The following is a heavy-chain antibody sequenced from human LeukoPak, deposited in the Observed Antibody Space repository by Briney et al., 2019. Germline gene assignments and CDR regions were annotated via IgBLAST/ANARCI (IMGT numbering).Heavy chain of an antibody. D-gene: IGHD3-22*01. V-gene: IGHV1-24*01. CDR3: ATLYYDSSGLWFDY. CDR2: FDPEDGET. CDR1: GYTLTELS. Sequence: ASVKVSCKVSGYTLTELSMHWVRQAPGKGLEWMGGFDPEDGETIYAQKFQGRVTMIEDTSTDTAYMELSSLRSEDTAVYYCATLYYDSSGLWFDYWGQGTLVTVSS. J-gene: IGHJ4*02.